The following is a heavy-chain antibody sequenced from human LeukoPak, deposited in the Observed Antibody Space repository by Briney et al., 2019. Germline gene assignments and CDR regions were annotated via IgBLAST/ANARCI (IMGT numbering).Heavy chain of an antibody. V-gene: IGHV4-59*08. D-gene: IGHD6-19*01. CDR2: IYYSRNT. J-gene: IGHJ4*02. CDR3: ASLYSPTISVAGADF. Sequence: SETLSLTCTVSGGPISSYYRSWLRQPPGKGLEWVGYIYYSRNTNYNPSLKRRVTISVDAYKNQFSLKQSSVTAADVAVSYCASLYSPTISVAGADFWGQGALVTVS. CDR1: GGPISSYY.